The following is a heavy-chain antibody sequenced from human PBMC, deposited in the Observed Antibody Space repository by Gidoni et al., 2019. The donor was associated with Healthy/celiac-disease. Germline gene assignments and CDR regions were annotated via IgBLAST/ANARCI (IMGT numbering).Heavy chain of an antibody. CDR3: ARENTGYYYHAMDV. CDR1: GFTFGSYG. V-gene: IGHV3-33*01. D-gene: IGHD2-2*02. CDR2: MWFDGSNK. Sequence: AQLVESGGGVVQPGRSLRLSCAGSGFTFGSYGMHWVRQDPGQGLEWVARMWFDGSNKYPADSVKGRFTISRDNSKNTLYLQMHSLRAEDTAVYYCARENTGYYYHAMDVWGQGTTVTVSS. J-gene: IGHJ6*02.